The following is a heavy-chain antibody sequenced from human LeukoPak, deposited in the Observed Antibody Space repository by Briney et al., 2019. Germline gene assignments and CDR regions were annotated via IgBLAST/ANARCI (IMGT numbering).Heavy chain of an antibody. J-gene: IGHJ4*02. CDR3: ARAGAVAGTGPHDY. CDR2: ISAYNGNT. Sequence: ASVKVSCKASGGTFSSYAISWVRQAPGQGLEWMGWISAYNGNTNYAQKLQGRVTMTTDTSTSTAYMELRSLRSDDTAVYYCARAGAVAGTGPHDYWGQGTLVTVSS. CDR1: GGTFSSYA. D-gene: IGHD6-19*01. V-gene: IGHV1-18*01.